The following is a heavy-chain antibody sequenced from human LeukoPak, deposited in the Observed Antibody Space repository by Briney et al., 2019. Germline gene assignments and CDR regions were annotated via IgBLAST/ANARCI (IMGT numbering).Heavy chain of an antibody. V-gene: IGHV4-59*01. CDR2: IYYSWST. CDR3: ARGDSSSWYLGAFDI. D-gene: IGHD6-13*01. CDR1: GGSISSYY. Sequence: SETLSLTCTVSGGSISSYYWSWIRQPPAKGLEWIGYIYYSWSTNYNPSLKSRVSISVDTSKNQFSLKLSSVTAADTAVYYCARGDSSSWYLGAFDIWGQGTMVTVSS. J-gene: IGHJ3*02.